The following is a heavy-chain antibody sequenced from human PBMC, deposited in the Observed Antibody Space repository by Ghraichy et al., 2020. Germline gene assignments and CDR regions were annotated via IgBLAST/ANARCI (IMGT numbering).Heavy chain of an antibody. CDR3: AKDMAFYGSGSYSAYNWFDP. CDR1: GFTFSSYA. J-gene: IGHJ5*02. Sequence: GGSLRLSCAASGFTFSSYAMSWVRQAPGKGLEWVSAISGSGGSTYYADSVKGRFTISRDNSKNTLYLQMNSLRAEDTAVYYCAKDMAFYGSGSYSAYNWFDPWGQGTLVTVSS. V-gene: IGHV3-23*01. CDR2: ISGSGGST. D-gene: IGHD3-10*01.